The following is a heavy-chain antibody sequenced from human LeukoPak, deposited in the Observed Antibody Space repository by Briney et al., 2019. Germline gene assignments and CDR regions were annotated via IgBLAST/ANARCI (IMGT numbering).Heavy chain of an antibody. Sequence: SETLSLTCTVSGGSISSSSYYWGWIRQPPGKGLEWIGYIYYSGSTNYNPSLKSRVTISVDTSKNQFSLKLSSVTAADTAVYYCARDKGDAFDIWGQGTMVTVSS. CDR1: GGSISSSSYY. J-gene: IGHJ3*02. V-gene: IGHV4-61*01. CDR3: ARDKGDAFDI. CDR2: IYYSGST.